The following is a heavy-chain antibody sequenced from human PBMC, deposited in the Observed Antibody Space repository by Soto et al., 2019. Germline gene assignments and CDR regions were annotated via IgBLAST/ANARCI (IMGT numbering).Heavy chain of an antibody. D-gene: IGHD6-6*01. J-gene: IGHJ4*02. V-gene: IGHV3-30-3*01. CDR3: AREGVKTSIAARWKVIADY. CDR1: GFTFSSYA. Sequence: GGSLRLSCAASGFTFSSYAMHWVRQAPGKGLEWVAVISYDGSNKYYADSVKGRFTISRDNSKNTLYLQMNSLRAEDTAVYYCAREGVKTSIAARWKVIADYWGQGTLVTVSS. CDR2: ISYDGSNK.